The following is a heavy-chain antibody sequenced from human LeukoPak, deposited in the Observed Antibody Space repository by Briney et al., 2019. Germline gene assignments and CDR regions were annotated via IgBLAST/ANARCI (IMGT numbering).Heavy chain of an antibody. Sequence: SETLSLTCTVSGGSISSYYWSWIRQPPGKGLEWIGYIYYSGSTNYNPSLKSRVTISVDTSKNQFSLKLSSVTAADTAVYYCARVPAHDYTTNWFDPWGQGTLVTVSS. D-gene: IGHD4-4*01. CDR1: GGSISSYY. CDR3: ARVPAHDYTTNWFDP. CDR2: IYYSGST. V-gene: IGHV4-59*08. J-gene: IGHJ5*02.